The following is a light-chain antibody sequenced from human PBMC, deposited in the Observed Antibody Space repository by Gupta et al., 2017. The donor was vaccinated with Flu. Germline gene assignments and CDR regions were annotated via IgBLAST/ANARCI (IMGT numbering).Light chain of an antibody. CDR2: YKSDADK. CDR3: KNWQSGASV. J-gene: IGLJ1*01. CDR1: SGINVGTYR. V-gene: IGLV5-45*02. Sequence: QAVLTQPSSLSASPGASASLTGTLRSGINVGTYRIYWYQQKPGSPPQYLLRYKSDADKQQGYGVNSRVASYTEASATDAILLIYGLQSEDYSSESCKNWQSGASVFGTGTNVTVL.